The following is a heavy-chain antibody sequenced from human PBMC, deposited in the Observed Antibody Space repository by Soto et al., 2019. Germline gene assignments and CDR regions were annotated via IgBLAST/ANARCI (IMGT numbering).Heavy chain of an antibody. CDR1: GYTFTGYY. CDR3: ARDLTSGDYGDYDVTGWSYTFDY. V-gene: IGHV1-2*04. J-gene: IGHJ4*02. Sequence: GASVKVSCKASGYTFTGYYMHWVRQAPGQGLEWMGWINPNSGGTNYAQKFQGWVTMTRDTSISTAYMELSRLRSDDTAVYYCARDLTSGDYGDYDVTGWSYTFDYWGQGTLVTVSS. D-gene: IGHD4-17*01. CDR2: INPNSGGT.